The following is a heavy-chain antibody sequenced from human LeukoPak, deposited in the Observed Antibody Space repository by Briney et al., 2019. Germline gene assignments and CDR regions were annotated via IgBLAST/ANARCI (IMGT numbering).Heavy chain of an antibody. Sequence: GGSLRLSCAASGFTFSSYEMNWVRQAPGKGLEWVSYISSSGSTIYYADSVKGRFTISRDNVENSLYLQMNSLRAEDTAVYYCARGGLMTTVTTYWGQGTLVTVSS. V-gene: IGHV3-48*03. CDR3: ARGGLMTTVTTY. D-gene: IGHD4-17*01. CDR2: ISSSGSTI. J-gene: IGHJ4*02. CDR1: GFTFSSYE.